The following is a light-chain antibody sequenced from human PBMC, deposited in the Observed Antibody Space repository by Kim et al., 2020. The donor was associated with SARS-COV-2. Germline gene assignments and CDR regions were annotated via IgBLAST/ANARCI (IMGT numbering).Light chain of an antibody. CDR1: SLRNYY. J-gene: IGLJ2*01. CDR2: GKN. CDR3: NSRDSSGVV. V-gene: IGLV3-19*01. Sequence: SAALEQIGKTRCRDDSLRNYYGSWQQQKPRQALILVFDGKNKRPAGTPRLFAGTRSRETATLTITGTQAEDEADYYCNSRDSSGVVFGGGTQLTVL.